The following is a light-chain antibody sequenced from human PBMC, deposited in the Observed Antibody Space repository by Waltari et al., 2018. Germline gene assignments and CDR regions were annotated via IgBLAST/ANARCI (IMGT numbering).Light chain of an antibody. CDR1: SSDVGGYTY. J-gene: IGLJ2*01. CDR3: SSYAGSATLI. Sequence: QAALTQPPSVSGSPGQSVTISCTGTSSDVGGYTYVSWYQQHPGKAPKLLIYDVSKWPSGVSDRFSGSKSGNTASLTISGLQAEDEADYYCSSYAGSATLIFGGGTRLTVL. CDR2: DVS. V-gene: IGLV2-11*01.